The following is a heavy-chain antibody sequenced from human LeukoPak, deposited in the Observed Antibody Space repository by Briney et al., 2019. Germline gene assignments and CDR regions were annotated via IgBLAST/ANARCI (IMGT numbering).Heavy chain of an antibody. CDR2: IKEDGTEK. V-gene: IGHV3-7*01. CDR3: ARAQSAGLDV. D-gene: IGHD1-14*01. J-gene: IGHJ6*04. CDR1: GFTFSNAW. Sequence: GGSLRLSCAASGFTFSNAWMTWVRQAPGKGLEWVANIKEDGTEKKYVDSVKGRFTISRDNAKNSLYLQMNSLRVEDTAVYYCARAQSAGLDVWGKGTTVTVSS.